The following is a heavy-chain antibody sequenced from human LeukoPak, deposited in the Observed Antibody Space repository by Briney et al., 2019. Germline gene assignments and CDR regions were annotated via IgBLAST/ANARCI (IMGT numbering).Heavy chain of an antibody. CDR3: AKDHEQWLVRTEYMDV. CDR2: ISGSGGST. D-gene: IGHD6-19*01. V-gene: IGHV3-23*01. CDR1: GFTFSSYA. J-gene: IGHJ6*03. Sequence: GGSLRLSCAASGFTFSSYAMSWVRQAPGKGLEWVSAISGSGGSTYYADSVKGRFTITRDNSKNTLYLQMNSLRAEDTAVYYCAKDHEQWLVRTEYMDVWGKGTTVTVSS.